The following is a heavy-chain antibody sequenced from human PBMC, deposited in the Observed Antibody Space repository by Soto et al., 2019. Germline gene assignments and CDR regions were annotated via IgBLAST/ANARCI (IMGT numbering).Heavy chain of an antibody. J-gene: IGHJ6*02. V-gene: IGHV4-59*01. D-gene: IGHD3-3*01. CDR2: IYYSGST. CDR3: ARVYDFWSGSYGMDV. Sequence: SETLSLTCTVSGGSISSYYWSWIRQPPGKGLEWIGYIYYSGSTNYNPSLKSRVTISVDTSKNQFSLKLSSVTAADTAVYYCARVYDFWSGSYGMDVWGQGTTVTVSS. CDR1: GGSISSYY.